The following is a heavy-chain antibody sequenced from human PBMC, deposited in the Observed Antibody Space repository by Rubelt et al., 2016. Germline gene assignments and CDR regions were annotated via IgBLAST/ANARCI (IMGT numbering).Heavy chain of an antibody. D-gene: IGHD3-22*01. Sequence: QVQLVQSGAEVKKPGASVKVSCKASGYTFTSYYMHWVRQAPGQGLEWMGIINPSGGSTSYAQKCQGRGHMTRDTATSTGYMELSSLGSEDTAVYYCARVYDSRDTYYFDYWGQGTLVTVSS. CDR3: ARVYDSRDTYYFDY. CDR1: GYTFTSYY. CDR2: INPSGGST. J-gene: IGHJ4*02. V-gene: IGHV1-46*01.